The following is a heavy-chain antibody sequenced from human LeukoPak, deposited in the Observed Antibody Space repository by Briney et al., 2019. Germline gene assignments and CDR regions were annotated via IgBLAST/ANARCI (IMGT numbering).Heavy chain of an antibody. D-gene: IGHD4-17*01. Sequence: GESLKISCKGSGYPFDTYWIGWVRQTPGKGLEWMGIINPLGSDTRYSPSFQGQVTFSADKSITTAYLQWSSLAASDTAMYYCTRRIDYGDYDYWGQGTLVTVSS. CDR2: INPLGSDT. V-gene: IGHV5-51*01. CDR1: GYPFDTYW. CDR3: TRRIDYGDYDY. J-gene: IGHJ4*02.